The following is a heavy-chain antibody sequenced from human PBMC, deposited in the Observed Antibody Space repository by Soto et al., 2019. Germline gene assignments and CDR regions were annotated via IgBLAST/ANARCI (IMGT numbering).Heavy chain of an antibody. CDR2: ISWNSGSI. Sequence: EVQLVESGGGLVQPGRSLRLSCAASGFTFDDYAMHWVRQAPGKGLEWVSGISWNSGSIGYADSVKGRFTISRDNAKNSLYLQMNSLRAEDTALYYCAKSQSSGWYGDAFDIWGQGTMVTVSS. D-gene: IGHD6-19*01. CDR1: GFTFDDYA. J-gene: IGHJ3*02. CDR3: AKSQSSGWYGDAFDI. V-gene: IGHV3-9*01.